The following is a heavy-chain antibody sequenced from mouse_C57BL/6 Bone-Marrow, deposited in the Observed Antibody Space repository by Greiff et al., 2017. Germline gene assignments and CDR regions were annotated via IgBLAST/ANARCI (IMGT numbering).Heavy chain of an antibody. D-gene: IGHD3-2*02. Sequence: EVKLMESGGGLVQPKGSLKLSCAASGFSFNTYAMNWVRQAPGKGLEWVARIRSKSNNYATYYADSVKDRFTISRDDSESMLYLQMNNLKTEDTAMYYCVRRDSSGFSWFAYWGQGTLVTVSA. J-gene: IGHJ3*01. CDR1: GFSFNTYA. CDR2: IRSKSNNYAT. CDR3: VRRDSSGFSWFAY. V-gene: IGHV10-1*01.